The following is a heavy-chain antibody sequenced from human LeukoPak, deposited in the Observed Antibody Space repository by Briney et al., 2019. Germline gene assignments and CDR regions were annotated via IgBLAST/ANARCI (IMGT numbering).Heavy chain of an antibody. J-gene: IGHJ4*02. D-gene: IGHD6-13*01. CDR1: GYTFTGYY. CDR3: AQTFSSSRTFDY. V-gene: IGHV1-69*02. Sequence: ASVKVSCKASGYTFTGYYMHWVRQAPGQGLEWMGRIIPILGIANYAQKFQGRVTITADKSTSTAYMELSSLRSEDTAVYYCAQTFSSSRTFDYWGQGTLVTVSS. CDR2: IIPILGIA.